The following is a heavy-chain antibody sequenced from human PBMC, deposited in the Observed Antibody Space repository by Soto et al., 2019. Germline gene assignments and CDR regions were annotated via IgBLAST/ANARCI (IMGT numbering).Heavy chain of an antibody. J-gene: IGHJ6*02. V-gene: IGHV3-11*01. D-gene: IGHD3-3*01. Sequence: QVQLVESGGGLVKPGGSLRLSCAASGFTFSDYYMSWIRQAPGKGLEWVSYISRSGSTIYYADSVKGRFTISRDNAKNSLYLQMNSLRAEDTAVYYCARVGYDFWSGYLPHGDGMDVWGQGTTVTVSS. CDR2: ISRSGSTI. CDR3: ARVGYDFWSGYLPHGDGMDV. CDR1: GFTFSDYY.